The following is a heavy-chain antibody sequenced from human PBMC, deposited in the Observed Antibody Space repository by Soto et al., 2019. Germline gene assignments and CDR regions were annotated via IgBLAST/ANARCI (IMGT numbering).Heavy chain of an antibody. CDR2: IYYSGST. CDR3: ARHRIEHCSSTSCYPEPGSDYYMDV. V-gene: IGHV4-59*08. D-gene: IGHD2-2*01. J-gene: IGHJ6*03. CDR1: GGSISSYY. Sequence: SETLSLTCTVSGGSISSYYWSWIRQPPGKGLEWIGYIYYSGSTNYNPSLKSRVTISVDTSKNQFSLKLSSVTAADTAVYYCARHRIEHCSSTSCYPEPGSDYYMDVWGKGTTVTVSS.